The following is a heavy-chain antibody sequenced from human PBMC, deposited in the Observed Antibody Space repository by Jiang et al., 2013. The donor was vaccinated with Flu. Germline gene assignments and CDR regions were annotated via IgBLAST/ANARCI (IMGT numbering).Heavy chain of an antibody. CDR3: AHSPIAARGHNWFDP. CDR2: IHWSDGE. CDR1: GFSLSTSGVA. J-gene: IGHJ5*02. D-gene: IGHD6-6*01. V-gene: IGHV2-5*01. Sequence: KPTQTLTLTCTFSGFSLSTSGVAVSWIRQPPGKALEWLGFIHWSDGERYSPSLKNRLTITKDASKNQVVLKMTNMDPVDTATYYCAHSPIAARGHNWFDPWGQGTLVTVSS.